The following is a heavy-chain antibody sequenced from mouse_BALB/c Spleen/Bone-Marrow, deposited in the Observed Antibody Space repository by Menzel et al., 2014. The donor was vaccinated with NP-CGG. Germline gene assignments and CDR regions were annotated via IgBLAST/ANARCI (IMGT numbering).Heavy chain of an antibody. V-gene: IGHV14-3*02. Sequence: EVQLQQSGAELVKPGASVKLSCTASGFNIKDTYMHWVKQRPEQGLEWNGRIDPANGNTKYDPKFQGKATITADTSSITAYLQLSSLTSEDTAVYYCARYYYGSSLFDYWGQGTTLTVSS. CDR2: IDPANGNT. D-gene: IGHD1-1*01. CDR3: ARYYYGSSLFDY. CDR1: GFNIKDTY. J-gene: IGHJ2*01.